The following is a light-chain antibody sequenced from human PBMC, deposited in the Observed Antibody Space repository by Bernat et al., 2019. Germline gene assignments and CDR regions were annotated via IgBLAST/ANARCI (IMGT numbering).Light chain of an antibody. CDR2: DVS. J-gene: IGLJ1*01. Sequence: QSALTQPASVSGSPGQSITISCTGTSSDIGGYIYVSWYQQHPGKAPKLVIYDVSNRPSRVSDRFSGSKSGNTASLTISGLQAEDEAHYYCSSYTTSGTCVFGTGTKVTVL. CDR1: SSDIGGYIY. V-gene: IGLV2-14*03. CDR3: SSYTTSGTCV.